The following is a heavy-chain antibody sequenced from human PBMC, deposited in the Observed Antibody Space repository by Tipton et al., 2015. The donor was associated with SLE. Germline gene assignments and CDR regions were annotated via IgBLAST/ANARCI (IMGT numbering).Heavy chain of an antibody. CDR3: TRVESTSWAFDV. D-gene: IGHD2/OR15-2a*01. V-gene: IGHV3-74*03. CDR2: ISDGSST. CDR1: GFTFTNSW. Sequence: SLRLSCAASGFTFTNSWMHWVRQAPGKGLVWVSRISDGSSTTYADSVRGRFTISRDSAKNTLYLQMNSLRAEDTAVYYCTRVESTSWAFDVWGQGTIVTVSS. J-gene: IGHJ3*01.